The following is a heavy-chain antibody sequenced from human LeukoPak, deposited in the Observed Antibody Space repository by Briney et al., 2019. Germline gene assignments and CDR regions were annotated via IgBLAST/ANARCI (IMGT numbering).Heavy chain of an antibody. D-gene: IGHD3-10*01. CDR3: ARMEWFGELSPFDI. Sequence: SETLSLTCTVSGGSVSSGTYYWSWIRQPPGEGLEWIGYIYYSWSTNYNPSLKSRVTISVDTSKNQFSLKLSSVTAADTAVYYCARMEWFGELSPFDIWGQGTMVTVSS. J-gene: IGHJ3*02. CDR2: IYYSWST. V-gene: IGHV4-61*01. CDR1: GGSVSSGTYY.